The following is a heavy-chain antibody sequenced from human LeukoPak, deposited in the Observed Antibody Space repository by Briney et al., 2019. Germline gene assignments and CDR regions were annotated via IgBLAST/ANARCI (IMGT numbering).Heavy chain of an antibody. CDR2: MNPNSGNT. CDR1: GYTFTSYD. CDR3: ARAITGTTWFDP. Sequence: ASVKVSCKASGYTFTSYDINWVRQATGQGLEWMGWMNPNSGNTGYAQKFQGRVTMTRNTSISTAYTELSSLRSEDTAVYYCARAITGTTWFDPWGQGTLVTVSS. D-gene: IGHD1-7*01. V-gene: IGHV1-8*01. J-gene: IGHJ5*02.